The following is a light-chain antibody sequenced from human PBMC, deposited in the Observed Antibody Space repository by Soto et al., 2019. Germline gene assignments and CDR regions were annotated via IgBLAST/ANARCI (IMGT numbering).Light chain of an antibody. CDR2: SNN. Sequence: QSVLTQPPSASGTPGQRVTLSCSGSSSNIGSNYVYWYQQLPGTAPKLLIYSNNQRPSGVPDRFSGSKSGTSASLAISGLRSEDEADYYCAAWDDSLSGYVFGPGTKVTVL. J-gene: IGLJ1*01. V-gene: IGLV1-47*02. CDR3: AAWDDSLSGYV. CDR1: SSNIGSNY.